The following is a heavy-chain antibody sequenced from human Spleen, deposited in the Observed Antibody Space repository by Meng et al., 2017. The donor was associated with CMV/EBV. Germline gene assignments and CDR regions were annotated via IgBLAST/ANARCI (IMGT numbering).Heavy chain of an antibody. Sequence: SETLSLTCTVSGASISSYYWSWIRQPPGRGLEWIGNIHYSGSSNYNPSLKGRVTISMDTSKHQFSLKLSSVTTADTAVYYCAVGGTGVASAHWGQGTLVTVSS. V-gene: IGHV4-59*01. CDR3: AVGGTGVASAH. D-gene: IGHD4-23*01. J-gene: IGHJ1*01. CDR2: IHYSGSS. CDR1: GASISSYY.